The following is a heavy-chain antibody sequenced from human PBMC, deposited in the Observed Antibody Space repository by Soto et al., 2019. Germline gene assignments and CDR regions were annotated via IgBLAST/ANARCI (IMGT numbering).Heavy chain of an antibody. D-gene: IGHD1-1*01. V-gene: IGHV3-15*01. CDR3: TSMNDRDAFDS. J-gene: IGHJ3*02. Sequence: EEKLVESGGGLVKRGESLRLSCAASLLNFNIAWLSWVRQAPGKGLEWVGRIKNNAAGGTTDNAAPVKDRFTISRDDSKSTLYLQMKSLKTGDTAMYYCTSMNDRDAFDSWGQGTMVTASS. CDR1: LLNFNIAW. CDR2: IKNNAAGGTT.